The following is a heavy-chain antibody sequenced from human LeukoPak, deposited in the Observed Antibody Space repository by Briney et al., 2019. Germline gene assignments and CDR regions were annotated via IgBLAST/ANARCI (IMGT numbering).Heavy chain of an antibody. V-gene: IGHV1-2*02. CDR2: INPNNGGT. CDR1: GYTFTGYY. CDR3: ARGRGTTSSNFDY. Sequence: ASVKETCKASGYTFTGYYMHWVRQAPGQGLEWMGWINPNNGGTNYAQKFQGRVTMTRDTSISTAYMELSRLTSDDTAVYYCARGRGTTSSNFDYWGQGTLVTVSS. J-gene: IGHJ4*02. D-gene: IGHD2/OR15-2a*01.